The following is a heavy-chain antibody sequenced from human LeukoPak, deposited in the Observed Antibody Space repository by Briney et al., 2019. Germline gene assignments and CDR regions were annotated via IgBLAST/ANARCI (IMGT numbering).Heavy chain of an antibody. Sequence: GESLKISCKGSGYSFTSYWIGWVRQMPGKGLEWMGIIYPGDSDTRYSPSFQGQVTISADNSITTAYLQWSSLKASDTAMYYCARRVFGSTSLYYFDYWGQGNLVTVSS. D-gene: IGHD2-2*01. CDR1: GYSFTSYW. CDR2: IYPGDSDT. J-gene: IGHJ4*02. V-gene: IGHV5-51*01. CDR3: ARRVFGSTSLYYFDY.